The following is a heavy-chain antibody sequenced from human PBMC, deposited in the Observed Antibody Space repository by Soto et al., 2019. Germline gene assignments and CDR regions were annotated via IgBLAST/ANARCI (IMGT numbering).Heavy chain of an antibody. CDR1: GYTLTELS. CDR2: FDPEDGET. D-gene: IGHD5-18*01. Sequence: ASVKVSCKVSGYTLTELSMHWVRQAPGKGLEWMGGFDPEDGETIYAQKFQGRVTMTEDTSTDTAYMELSSLRSEDTAVYYCATGPTSMVTVENFDYWGQGTLVTVSS. V-gene: IGHV1-24*01. CDR3: ATGPTSMVTVENFDY. J-gene: IGHJ4*02.